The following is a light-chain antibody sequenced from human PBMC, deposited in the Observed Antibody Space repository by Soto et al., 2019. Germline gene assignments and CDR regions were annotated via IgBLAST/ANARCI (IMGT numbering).Light chain of an antibody. J-gene: IGLJ1*01. CDR3: QSYDSTLSGFYV. Sequence: QSVLTQPPSVSGAPGQRVTISCTGSSSNIGAGYDVHWYQQLPGTAPKLLIYGNSNRPSGVPDRFSGSKFGTSASLAITGLQAEDEADYYCQSYDSTLSGFYVFGTGPKVTVL. CDR2: GNS. CDR1: SSNIGAGYD. V-gene: IGLV1-40*01.